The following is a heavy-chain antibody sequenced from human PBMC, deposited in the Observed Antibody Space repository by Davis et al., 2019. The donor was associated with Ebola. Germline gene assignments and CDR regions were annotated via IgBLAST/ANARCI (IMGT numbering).Heavy chain of an antibody. D-gene: IGHD6-19*01. J-gene: IGHJ3*01. Sequence: PGGSLRLSCAVSGFTVSSNYMNWVRQAPGKGLEWVSVIYSGGSTYYADSVKGRFTISRHNSKNTLHLQMNSLRVEDTAIYYCAKDTSNVWFDVWGQGTMVTVSS. CDR3: AKDTSNVWFDV. V-gene: IGHV3-53*01. CDR1: GFTVSSNY. CDR2: IYSGGST.